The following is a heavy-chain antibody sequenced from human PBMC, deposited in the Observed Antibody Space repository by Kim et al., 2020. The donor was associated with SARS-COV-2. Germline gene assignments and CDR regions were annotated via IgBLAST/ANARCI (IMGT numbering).Heavy chain of an antibody. D-gene: IGHD3-22*01. Sequence: YYWSWIRQHPGKGLEWIGYIYYSGSTYYNPSLKSRVTISVDTSKNQFSLKLSSVTAADTAVYYCARDHYYDSSGQNWFDPWGQGTLVTVS. CDR1: YY. CDR2: IYYSGST. V-gene: IGHV4-31*02. CDR3: ARDHYYDSSGQNWFDP. J-gene: IGHJ5*02.